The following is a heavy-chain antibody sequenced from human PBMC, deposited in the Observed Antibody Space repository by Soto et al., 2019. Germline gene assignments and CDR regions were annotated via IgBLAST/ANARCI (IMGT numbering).Heavy chain of an antibody. CDR3: ARGEVYGSGSSTLFDY. CDR2: INHSGST. CDR1: CGSFSGYY. J-gene: IGHJ4*02. V-gene: IGHV4-34*01. D-gene: IGHD3-10*01. Sequence: SETLSLTCAVYCGSFSGYYWSWIRKPPGKGLEWIGEINHSGSTNYNPSLKSRVTISVDTSKNQFSLKLSSVTAADTAVYYCARGEVYGSGSSTLFDYWGQGTLVTVSS.